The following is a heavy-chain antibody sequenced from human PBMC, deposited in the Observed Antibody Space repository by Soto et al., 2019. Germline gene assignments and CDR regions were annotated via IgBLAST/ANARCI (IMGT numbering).Heavy chain of an antibody. CDR2: ILHSGNT. D-gene: IGHD6-19*01. CDR1: GGSITRNNHY. V-gene: IGHV4-39*01. J-gene: IGHJ4*02. Sequence: QLQLQESGPGLVKPSETLSLTCTVSGGSITRNNHYWGWIRQSPGKGLEWIGNILHSGNTNYKPSLKSRVTMSVETSKNPFSLKMNSVTAADTAVYYCARLGSSGWYQGSYFDYWGQGTLVTVSS. CDR3: ARLGSSGWYQGSYFDY.